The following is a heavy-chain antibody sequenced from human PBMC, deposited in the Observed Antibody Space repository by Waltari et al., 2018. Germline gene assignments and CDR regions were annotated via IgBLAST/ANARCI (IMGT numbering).Heavy chain of an antibody. V-gene: IGHV4-38-2*01. J-gene: IGHJ1*01. Sequence: QVQLQESGPGLVKPSATLSLPCAVSGYSISSGYYWGWIRQPPGKGLEWIGSIYHSGNTYYNPSLKSRVTISVDTSKNQFSLKLSSVTAADTAVYYCARQNYGDALRHIQHWGQGTLVTVSS. D-gene: IGHD4-17*01. CDR2: IYHSGNT. CDR3: ARQNYGDALRHIQH. CDR1: GYSISSGYY.